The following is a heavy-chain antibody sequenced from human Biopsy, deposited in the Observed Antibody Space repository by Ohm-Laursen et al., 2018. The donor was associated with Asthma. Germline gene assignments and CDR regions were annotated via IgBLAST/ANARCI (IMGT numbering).Heavy chain of an antibody. CDR3: ARKAGSCISRTCYSLDF. CDR2: INSVFGTT. V-gene: IGHV1-69*01. D-gene: IGHD2-2*01. J-gene: IGHJ4*02. CDR1: GGTFNTYV. Sequence: SSVKVSCKSLGGTFNTYVIGWVRQAPGQGLEWMGGINSVFGTTTYPQKFQDRVAITADDSTSTVYMELSSLRSEDTAVYYCARKAGSCISRTCYSLDFWGQGTLVTVSS.